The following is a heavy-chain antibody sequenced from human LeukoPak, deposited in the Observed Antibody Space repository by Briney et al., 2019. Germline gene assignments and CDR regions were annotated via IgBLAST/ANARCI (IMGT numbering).Heavy chain of an antibody. Sequence: SGPTLVKPTQTLTLTCTFSGFSLSTSGVGVGWIRQPPGKGLEWIGYIYYSGSTNYNPSLKSRVTISVYTSKNQFSLKLSSVTAADTAVYYCARLKYYYDSSGYRAEYFQHWGQGTLVTVSS. D-gene: IGHD3-22*01. J-gene: IGHJ1*01. V-gene: IGHV4-61*08. CDR1: GFSLSTSGVG. CDR2: IYYSGST. CDR3: ARLKYYYDSSGYRAEYFQH.